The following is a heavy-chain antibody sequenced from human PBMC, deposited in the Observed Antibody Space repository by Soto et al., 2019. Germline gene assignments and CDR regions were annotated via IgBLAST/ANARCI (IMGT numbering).Heavy chain of an antibody. J-gene: IGHJ6*02. CDR1: GFSLSNVRMG. Sequence: SGPTLVNPTETLTLTCTVSGFSLSNVRMGVSWTRQPPGKALEWLAHIFSNDEKSYSTSLKSRLTISKDTSKSQVVLTMTNMDPVDTATYYCARMTGSGYDPDGMDVWGQGTTVTVSS. D-gene: IGHD5-12*01. CDR3: ARMTGSGYDPDGMDV. V-gene: IGHV2-26*01. CDR2: IFSNDEK.